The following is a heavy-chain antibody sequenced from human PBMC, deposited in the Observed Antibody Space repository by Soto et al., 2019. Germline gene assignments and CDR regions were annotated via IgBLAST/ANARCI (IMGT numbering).Heavy chain of an antibody. CDR3: ARVWMEGGGYDSPSQDRSMNFDY. CDR1: GGSVNSDDYY. D-gene: IGHD5-12*01. CDR2: IYHSGST. J-gene: IGHJ4*02. V-gene: IGHV4-39*07. Sequence: SETLSLTCTVSGGSVNSDDYYWGWILQPPGKGLEWIGSIYHSGSTYYNPSLKSRVTISVDASKNQFSLKLSSVTAADTAVYYCARVWMEGGGYDSPSQDRSMNFDYWGQGTLVTVSS.